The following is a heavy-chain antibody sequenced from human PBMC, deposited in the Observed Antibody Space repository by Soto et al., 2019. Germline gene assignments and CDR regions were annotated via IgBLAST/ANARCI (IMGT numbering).Heavy chain of an antibody. CDR3: ARVVAYYYYAMDV. CDR1: GFTVSSNY. CDR2: IYTAGTT. J-gene: IGHJ6*01. Sequence: EVQLVESGGGLIQPGGSLRLSCAASGFTVSSNYLSWVRQAPGKGLEWVSVIYTAGTTYYADSVKGRFTISRDSSKNTLYLQINSLRAEDTAVYYCARVVAYYYYAMDVW. V-gene: IGHV3-53*01. D-gene: IGHD6-6*01.